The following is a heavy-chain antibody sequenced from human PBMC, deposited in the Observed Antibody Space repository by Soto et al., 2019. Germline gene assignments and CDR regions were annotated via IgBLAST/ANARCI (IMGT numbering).Heavy chain of an antibody. CDR2: INHSGST. Sequence: SETLSLTCAVYGGSFSGYYWSWVRQPPGKGLEWVWAINHSGSTNYNPALENRVTISVDTAKNKCSMKLSPVTAADTAVYYCARGRSDRMNYDFWSGYYTGIKCYGMDVWGQGTKVTVSS. CDR3: ARGRSDRMNYDFWSGYYTGIKCYGMDV. J-gene: IGHJ6*02. CDR1: GGSFSGYY. D-gene: IGHD3-3*01. V-gene: IGHV4-34*01.